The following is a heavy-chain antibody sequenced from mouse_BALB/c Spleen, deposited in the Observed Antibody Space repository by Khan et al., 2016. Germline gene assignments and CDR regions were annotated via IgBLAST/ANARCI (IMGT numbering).Heavy chain of an antibody. D-gene: IGHD2-3*01. CDR3: MRYDGYYWYFDV. Sequence: EVQLLETGGGLVQPGGSRGLSCEGSGFTFSGFWMSWVRQTPGKTLEWIGYINSDGSAINYAPSIKDRFTIFRDNDKSTLYLQMSNVRSEDTATYFCMRYDGYYWYFDVWGAGTTVTVSS. J-gene: IGHJ1*01. CDR1: GFTFSGFW. V-gene: IGHV11-2*02. CDR2: INSDGSAI.